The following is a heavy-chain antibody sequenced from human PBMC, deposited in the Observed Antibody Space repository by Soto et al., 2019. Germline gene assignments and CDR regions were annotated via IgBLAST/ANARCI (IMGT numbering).Heavy chain of an antibody. V-gene: IGHV3-23*01. D-gene: IGHD2-2*01. CDR2: ISAGGSDT. CDR3: ASVPIWCGSSSCYTEGFDS. Sequence: EVQLLDSGGGWVQPGGSLSLSCVASGFVFSDYAMSWVRQAPGKGLEWVSAISAGGSDTYYADSVKGRFTVSRFNSKNTLYLQMNTLRAEDTAIYYCASVPIWCGSSSCYTEGFDSWGQGTLVTVSS. J-gene: IGHJ4*02. CDR1: GFVFSDYA.